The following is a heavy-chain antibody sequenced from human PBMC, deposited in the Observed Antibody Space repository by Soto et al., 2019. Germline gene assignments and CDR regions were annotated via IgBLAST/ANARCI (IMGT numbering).Heavy chain of an antibody. CDR2: IWYAGSNK. CDR3: ARMRYIQDTTMRSSPLDY. J-gene: IGHJ4*02. Sequence: QVQLVESGGGVVQPGRSLRLSCAASGFTFSSYDMHWVRQAPGKGLEWVAVIWYAGSNKYYADSVQGRFTITRDNPKNTLYLQLNRLRAEDTAAYYCARMRYIQDTTMRSSPLDYCGQRTLLTVSS. CDR1: GFTFSSYD. V-gene: IGHV3-33*01. D-gene: IGHD5-18*01.